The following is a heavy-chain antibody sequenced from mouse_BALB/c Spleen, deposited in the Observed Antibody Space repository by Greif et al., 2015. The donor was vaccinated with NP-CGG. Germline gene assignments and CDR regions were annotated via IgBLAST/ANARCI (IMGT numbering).Heavy chain of an antibody. Sequence: QVQLQQSGAELVKPGASVKLSCKASGYTFTSYWMHWVKQRPGQGLEWIGEIDPSDSYTNYNQKFKGKATLTVDKSSSTAYMQLSSLTSEDSAVYYCARRTTAMDYWGQGTSVTVSS. CDR3: ARRTTAMDY. J-gene: IGHJ4*01. D-gene: IGHD1-1*01. V-gene: IGHV1-69*02. CDR2: IDPSDSYT. CDR1: GYTFTSYW.